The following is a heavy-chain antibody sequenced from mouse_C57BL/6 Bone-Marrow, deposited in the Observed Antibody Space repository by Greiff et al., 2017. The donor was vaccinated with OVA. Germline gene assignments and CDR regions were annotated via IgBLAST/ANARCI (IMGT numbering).Heavy chain of an antibody. J-gene: IGHJ1*03. D-gene: IGHD4-1*02. CDR3: ARHEGRPQLGRYFDV. Sequence: LVESGAELVKPGASVKLSCKASGYTFTEYTIHWVKQRSGQGLEWIGWFYPGSGSIKYNEKFKDKATLTADKSSSTVYMELSRLTSEDSAVYFCARHEGRPQLGRYFDVWGTGTTVTVSS. CDR1: GYTFTEYT. V-gene: IGHV1-62-2*01. CDR2: FYPGSGSI.